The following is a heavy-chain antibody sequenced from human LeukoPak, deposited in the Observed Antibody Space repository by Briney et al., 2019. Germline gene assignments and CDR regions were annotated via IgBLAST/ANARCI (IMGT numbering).Heavy chain of an antibody. CDR1: GGSISSSSYY. CDR2: IYYSGST. V-gene: IGHV4-39*07. J-gene: IGHJ4*02. Sequence: PSETLSLTCTVSGGSISSSSYYWGWIRQPPGKGLEWIGSIYYSGSTYYNPSLKSRVTISVDTSKNQFSLKLSSVTAADTAVYYCARGLVVAATPIGYWGQGTLVTVSS. CDR3: ARGLVVAATPIGY. D-gene: IGHD2-15*01.